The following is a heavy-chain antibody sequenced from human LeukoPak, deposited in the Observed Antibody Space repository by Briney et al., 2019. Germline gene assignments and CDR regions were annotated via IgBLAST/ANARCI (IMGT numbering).Heavy chain of an antibody. CDR1: GDSISSSSYY. CDR3: ARQSRGSQHNYPDY. D-gene: IGHD2-21*01. V-gene: IGHV4-39*01. CDR2: IYYSGST. Sequence: PSETLSLTCTVSGDSISSSSYYWGWIRQPPGKGLERIGSIYYSGSTYYNPSLKSRVTISVDTSKNQFSLKLSSVTAADTAVYYCARQSRGSQHNYPDYWGQGTLVTVSS. J-gene: IGHJ4*02.